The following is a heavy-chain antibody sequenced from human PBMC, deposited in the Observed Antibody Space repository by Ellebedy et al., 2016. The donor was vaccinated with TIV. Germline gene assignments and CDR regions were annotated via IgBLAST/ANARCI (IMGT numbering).Heavy chain of an antibody. Sequence: GGSLRLSXAASGFTFNIYGMSWVRQTPGKGLEWVSAISGSAGSAYYADSVKGRFTISRDNSKNTLSLQMNSLRADDTAVYYCAKGASGDSWGQGTLVTVSS. V-gene: IGHV3-23*01. J-gene: IGHJ4*02. CDR2: ISGSAGSA. CDR1: GFTFNIYG. D-gene: IGHD3-10*01. CDR3: AKGASGDS.